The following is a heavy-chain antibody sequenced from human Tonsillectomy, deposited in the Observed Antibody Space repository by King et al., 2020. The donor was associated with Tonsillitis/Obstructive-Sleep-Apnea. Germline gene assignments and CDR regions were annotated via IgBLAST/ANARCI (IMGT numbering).Heavy chain of an antibody. J-gene: IGHJ6*03. CDR1: GFTFSSYA. D-gene: IGHD6-13*01. V-gene: IGHV3-23*04. CDR2: ISGSGGST. CDR3: VRGGARRQQLGVKYYYYYMDV. Sequence: VQLVESGGGLVQPGGSLRLSCAASGFTFSSYAMSWVRQAPGKGLEWVSAISGSGGSTYYADSVKGRFTISRDNSKNTLYLQMNSLRAEDTAVYYCVRGGARRQQLGVKYYYYYMDVWGKGTTVTVSS.